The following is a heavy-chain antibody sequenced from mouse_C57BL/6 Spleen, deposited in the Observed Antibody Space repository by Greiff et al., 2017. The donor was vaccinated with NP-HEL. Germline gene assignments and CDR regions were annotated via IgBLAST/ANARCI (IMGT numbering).Heavy chain of an antibody. CDR3: ARDIHYGNYYAMDY. V-gene: IGHV5-4*01. D-gene: IGHD2-1*01. J-gene: IGHJ4*01. CDR1: GFTFSSYA. Sequence: EVKLMESGGGLVKPGGSLKLSCAASGFTFSSYAMAWVRQTPEKRLEWVATISDGGSYTYYPDNVTGRFTIARDNAKNNLYLQMSHLKSEDTAMYYCARDIHYGNYYAMDYWGQGTSVTVSS. CDR2: ISDGGSYT.